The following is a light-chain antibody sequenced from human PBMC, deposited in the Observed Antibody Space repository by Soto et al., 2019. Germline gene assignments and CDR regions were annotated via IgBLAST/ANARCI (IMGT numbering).Light chain of an antibody. J-gene: IGKJ4*01. V-gene: IGKV3-20*01. CDR3: QQYGSLLT. Sequence: EIVLSQSPGTLSLSPGERATLSCRASQSVSGSSLAWYQQKPGQAPRLLIYGASSRATDIPDRFSGSGSGTDFTITISRLEPEDFAVYFCQQYGSLLTFGGGTKVEIK. CDR1: QSVSGSS. CDR2: GAS.